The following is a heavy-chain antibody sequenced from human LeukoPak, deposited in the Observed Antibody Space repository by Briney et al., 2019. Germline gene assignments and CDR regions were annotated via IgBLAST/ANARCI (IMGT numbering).Heavy chain of an antibody. CDR1: GFTFSSYA. CDR3: ARASFMSYGWFDP. Sequence: GGSLRLSCAASGFTFSSYAMPWVRQAPGKGLEWVAVISYDGSNKYYADSVKGRFTISRDNSKNTLYLQMGNLRAEDMAVYYCARASFMSYGWFDPWGQGTLVTVSS. V-gene: IGHV3-30*14. CDR2: ISYDGSNK. D-gene: IGHD3-10*01. J-gene: IGHJ5*02.